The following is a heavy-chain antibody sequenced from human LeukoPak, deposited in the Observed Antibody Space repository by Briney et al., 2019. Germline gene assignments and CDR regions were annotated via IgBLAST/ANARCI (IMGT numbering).Heavy chain of an antibody. Sequence: GGSLRLSCAASGFTFSNAWMNWVRQAPGKGLEWVGRIKSKTDGGTTDYAAPVKGRFTISRDDSKNTLYLQMNSLKTEDTAVYYCTTSEDYYDSSGYYVWAFDIWGQGTMVTVSS. D-gene: IGHD3-22*01. CDR2: IKSKTDGGTT. J-gene: IGHJ3*02. CDR1: GFTFSNAW. CDR3: TTSEDYYDSSGYYVWAFDI. V-gene: IGHV3-15*07.